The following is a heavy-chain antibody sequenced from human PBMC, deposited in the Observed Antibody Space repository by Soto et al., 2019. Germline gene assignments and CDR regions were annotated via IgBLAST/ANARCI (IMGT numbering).Heavy chain of an antibody. J-gene: IGHJ5*02. V-gene: IGHV1-2*02. Sequence: QVQLAQSGAEVKKPGASVKVSCKASGYTFTGYFIHWVRQAPGQGLEWMAYINPNSGATKYAQKFQGRVTLTRDTSINTAYMEMSMVTSDDTAVYYCARGGGTILAPLPWGQGTLVTGSS. CDR3: ARGGGTILAPLP. CDR1: GYTFTGYF. D-gene: IGHD3-3*01. CDR2: INPNSGAT.